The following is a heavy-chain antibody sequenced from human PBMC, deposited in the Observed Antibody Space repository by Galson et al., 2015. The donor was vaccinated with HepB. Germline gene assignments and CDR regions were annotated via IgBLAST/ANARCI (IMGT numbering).Heavy chain of an antibody. D-gene: IGHD6-25*01. V-gene: IGHV3-30*18. CDR3: AKESMYSSASDAVGLLYGLDV. Sequence: SLRLSCAASGFTFGQDGMRWVRQAPGKGLEWLSVILDGGGNVFYADSVKGRYTISRDNSRRTLFLQMNSLRPEDTGVYYCAKESMYSSASDAVGLLYGLDVWGQGTPVTVSS. J-gene: IGHJ6*02. CDR2: ILDGGGNV. CDR1: GFTFGQDG.